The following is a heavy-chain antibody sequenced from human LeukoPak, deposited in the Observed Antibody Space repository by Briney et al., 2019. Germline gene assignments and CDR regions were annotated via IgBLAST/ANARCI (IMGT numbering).Heavy chain of an antibody. D-gene: IGHD1-1*01. CDR1: GGSISSGGYY. V-gene: IGHV4-31*03. CDR3: ARYDSYYFDY. Sequence: SETLSLTCTVSGGSISSGGYYWSWIRQHPGKGLEWIGYIYYSGSTYYIPSLKSRVTISVDTSKNQFSLKLSSVTAADTAVYYCARYDSYYFDYWGQGTLVTVSS. J-gene: IGHJ4*02. CDR2: IYYSGST.